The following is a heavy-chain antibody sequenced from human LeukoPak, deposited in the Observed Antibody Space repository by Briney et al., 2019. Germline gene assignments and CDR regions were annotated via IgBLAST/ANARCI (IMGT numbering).Heavy chain of an antibody. V-gene: IGHV3-21*01. D-gene: IGHD3-22*01. CDR3: ARNTYYYDSSGYWMGGDFDY. J-gene: IGHJ4*02. Sequence: PGGSLRLSCAASGFTFSSYSMNWVRQAPGKGLEWVSSISSSSSYIYYADSVKGRFTISRDNAKNSLYLQMNSLRAEDTAVYYCARNTYYYDSSGYWMGGDFDYWGQGTLVTVSS. CDR2: ISSSSSYI. CDR1: GFTFSSYS.